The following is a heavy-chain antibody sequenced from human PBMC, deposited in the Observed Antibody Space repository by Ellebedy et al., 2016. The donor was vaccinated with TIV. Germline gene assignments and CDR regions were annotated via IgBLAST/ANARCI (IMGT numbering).Heavy chain of an antibody. V-gene: IGHV1-2*02. CDR2: INPNSGGT. CDR3: ARVLYCGGDCWYNWFDP. D-gene: IGHD2-21*02. CDR1: GYTFTGYY. Sequence: AASVKVSCKASGYTFTGYYMHWVRQAPGQGLEWMGWINPNSGGTNYAQKFQGRVTMTRDTSISTAYMELSRLRSDDTAVYYCARVLYCGGDCWYNWFDPWGQGTLVTVSS. J-gene: IGHJ5*02.